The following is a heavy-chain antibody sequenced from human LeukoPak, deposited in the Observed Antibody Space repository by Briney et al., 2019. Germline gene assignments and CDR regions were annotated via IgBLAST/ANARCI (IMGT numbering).Heavy chain of an antibody. Sequence: GGSLRLSCVVSGFVVNSYGMHWVRQAPGKGLEWVAVLSSDGSNKYYADSVKGRFTISRDISKNTLYLQMNSLRADDTALYYCAKESLYYDFDYWGQGTLVTVSS. D-gene: IGHD3-10*01. J-gene: IGHJ4*02. V-gene: IGHV3-30*18. CDR3: AKESLYYDFDY. CDR2: LSSDGSNK. CDR1: GFVVNSYG.